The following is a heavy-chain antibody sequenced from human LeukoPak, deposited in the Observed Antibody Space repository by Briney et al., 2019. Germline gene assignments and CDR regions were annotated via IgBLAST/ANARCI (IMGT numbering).Heavy chain of an antibody. Sequence: SETLSLTCAVSGYSISNSNLWSWVRQPPGKGLEWIGEISHSGNTNYSPSLKSRVTISLDKSKNQCSLNLKSVSAADTAVYYCARAAGYYYYYMDVWGKGATVTVSS. D-gene: IGHD6-25*01. V-gene: IGHV4-4*02. CDR3: ARAAGYYYYYMDV. J-gene: IGHJ6*03. CDR1: GYSISNSNL. CDR2: ISHSGNT.